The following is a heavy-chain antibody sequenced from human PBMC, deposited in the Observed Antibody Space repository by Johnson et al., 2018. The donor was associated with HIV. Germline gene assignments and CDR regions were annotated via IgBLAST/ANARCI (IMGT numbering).Heavy chain of an antibody. CDR3: TTAFQIMVTTGAFDI. D-gene: IGHD4-17*01. J-gene: IGHJ3*02. V-gene: IGHV3-15*01. CDR2: IKSNSDGGTT. CDR1: GFSFTDAW. Sequence: VQLVESGGGLVKPGGSLRLSCAASGFSFTDAWMNWVRQAPGKGPEWVGRIKSNSDGGTTDYAAPVRGRFPISREDSKHTVYLQMNSLKTDDTAVYYCTTAFQIMVTTGAFDIWGQGTMVTVSS.